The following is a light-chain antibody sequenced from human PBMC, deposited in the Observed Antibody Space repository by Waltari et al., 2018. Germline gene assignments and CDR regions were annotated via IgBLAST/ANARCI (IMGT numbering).Light chain of an antibody. CDR3: QQYGSSPRT. V-gene: IGKV3-20*01. Sequence: EIVLTQSPGTLSLSPGERATLSCRASQSVSSSYLAWYQQKPGQAPRLLIYGASSRATGIPDRFRGSGSGTDFTLTNSRLEPEDFAVYYCQQYGSSPRTFGQGTKLEIK. J-gene: IGKJ2*01. CDR2: GAS. CDR1: QSVSSSY.